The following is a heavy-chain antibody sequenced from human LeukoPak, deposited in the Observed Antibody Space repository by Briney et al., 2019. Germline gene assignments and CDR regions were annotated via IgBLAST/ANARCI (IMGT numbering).Heavy chain of an antibody. CDR2: ISYDGSNK. Sequence: GGSLRLSCAASGFTFSSYAMHWVRQAPGKGLEWVAVISYDGSNKYYADSVKGRFTISRDNSKNTLYLQMNSLRAEDTAVYYCARGADTMVRGVIITRGPSDYWGQGTLVTVSS. CDR3: ARGADTMVRGVIITRGPSDY. V-gene: IGHV3-30-3*01. D-gene: IGHD3-10*01. CDR1: GFTFSSYA. J-gene: IGHJ4*02.